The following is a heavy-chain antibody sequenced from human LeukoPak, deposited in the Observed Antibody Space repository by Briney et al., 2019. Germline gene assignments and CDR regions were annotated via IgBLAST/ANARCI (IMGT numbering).Heavy chain of an antibody. CDR3: AKNADRGAYGSGGSCYPYYYYYTDV. V-gene: IGHV3-23*01. CDR1: GFTFSSYA. D-gene: IGHD2-15*01. Sequence: GGSLRLSCAASGFTFSSYAMSWVRQAPGKGLEWVSTFSGSGGSTHYADSVKGRFTIPRDNSKNTLYLQMNSLRAEDTAIYYCAKNADRGAYGSGGSCYPYYYYYTDVWGEGTTVTISS. J-gene: IGHJ6*03. CDR2: FSGSGGST.